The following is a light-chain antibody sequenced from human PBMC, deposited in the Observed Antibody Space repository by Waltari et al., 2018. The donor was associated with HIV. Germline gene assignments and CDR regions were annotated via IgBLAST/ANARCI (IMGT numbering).Light chain of an antibody. Sequence: YVLTQSPSVSVAPGETARITCEGDNIGSQSWHWYQQKPGQAPVLVIYYEDDRAPGIPERFSGSNSGNTATLTINRVGAGDEDDYFCQVWHSGSDCVIFGGGTKLTVL. CDR1: NIGSQS. CDR2: YED. J-gene: IGLJ2*01. CDR3: QVWHSGSDCVI. V-gene: IGLV3-21*04.